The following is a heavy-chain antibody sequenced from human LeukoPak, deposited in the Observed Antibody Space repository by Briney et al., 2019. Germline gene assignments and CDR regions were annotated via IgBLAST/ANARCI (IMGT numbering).Heavy chain of an antibody. CDR1: GFTFTDHY. CDR3: ARDQGYGSFHVYY. Sequence: GASVKLSCKASGFTFTDHYLHWVRQAPGQGLEWMGGIIPIFGTANYAQKFQGRVTITADESTSTAYMELSSLRSEETAVYYCARDQGYGSFHVYYWGQGTLVTVSS. J-gene: IGHJ4*02. V-gene: IGHV1-69*13. CDR2: IIPIFGTA. D-gene: IGHD3-10*01.